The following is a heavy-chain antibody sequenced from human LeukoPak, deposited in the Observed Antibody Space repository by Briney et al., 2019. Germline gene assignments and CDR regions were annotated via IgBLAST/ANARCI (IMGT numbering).Heavy chain of an antibody. V-gene: IGHV1-69*13. CDR3: ARGVVISMSAGFGY. D-gene: IGHD2/OR15-2a*01. Sequence: GASVKVSCKASGGTFSTYGISWIRQAPGQGLEWMGGIIPIFGTAHYAQKFQGRVTITADESTSTTYMELGSPRSEDTAVYYCARGVVISMSAGFGYWGQGTLVTVSS. CDR2: IIPIFGTA. J-gene: IGHJ4*02. CDR1: GGTFSTYG.